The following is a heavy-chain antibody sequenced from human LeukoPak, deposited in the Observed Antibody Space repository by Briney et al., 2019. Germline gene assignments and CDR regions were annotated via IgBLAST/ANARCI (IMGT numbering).Heavy chain of an antibody. D-gene: IGHD3-10*01. Sequence: SETLSHTCAVYGGSFSGYYWSWIRQPPGKGLEWIGEINHSGSTNYNPSLKSRVTISVDTSKNQFSLKLSSVTAADTAVYYCARPLAITMVRGVIMSRNNAFDIWGQGTMVTVPS. CDR1: GGSFSGYY. V-gene: IGHV4-34*01. CDR2: INHSGST. J-gene: IGHJ3*02. CDR3: ARPLAITMVRGVIMSRNNAFDI.